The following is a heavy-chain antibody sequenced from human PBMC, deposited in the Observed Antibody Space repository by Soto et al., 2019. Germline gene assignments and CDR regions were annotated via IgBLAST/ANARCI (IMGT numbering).Heavy chain of an antibody. D-gene: IGHD6-13*01. CDR3: ARELRQLVRGPVYYYYGMDV. CDR1: GDSVSSNSAA. J-gene: IGHJ6*02. Sequence: SPTLSLTCAISGDSVSSNSAAWNWIRQSPSRGLEWLGRTYYRSKWYNDYAVSVKSRITINPDTSKNPFSLQLNSVTPEDTAVYYCARELRQLVRGPVYYYYGMDVWGQGTTVTVSS. CDR2: TYYRSKWYN. V-gene: IGHV6-1*01.